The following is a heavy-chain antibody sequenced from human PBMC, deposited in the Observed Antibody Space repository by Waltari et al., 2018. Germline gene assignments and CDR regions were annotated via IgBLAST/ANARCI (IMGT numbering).Heavy chain of an antibody. CDR3: ARARGGYCHDY. V-gene: IGHV1-2*06. CDR2: INPISGGP. CDR1: GYTFTGYY. D-gene: IGHD2-21*01. Sequence: QVQLVQSGAEVKKPGASVKVSCQASGYTFTGYYMHWVRQAPGHGLEWRGRINPISGGPNYAQKFQRRVTTTRDTSSSTAYMELSRLRSDDTAVYYCARARGGYCHDYWGQGTLVTVSS. J-gene: IGHJ4*02.